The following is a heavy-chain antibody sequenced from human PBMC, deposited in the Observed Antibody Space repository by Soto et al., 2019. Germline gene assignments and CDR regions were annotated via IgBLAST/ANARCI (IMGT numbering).Heavy chain of an antibody. Sequence: EVQLVESGGGLVKPGGSLRLSCAASGFTFSNAWMNWVRQAPGKGLEWVGRIKSKTDGGTTDYAAPVKGRFTISRDLSKNTVWLQMNSLNTEDPAVYYCTTGPMATLSVVVDYWGQGTLVTGSS. CDR3: TTGPMATLSVVVDY. J-gene: IGHJ4*02. V-gene: IGHV3-15*07. D-gene: IGHD5-12*01. CDR1: GFTFSNAW. CDR2: IKSKTDGGTT.